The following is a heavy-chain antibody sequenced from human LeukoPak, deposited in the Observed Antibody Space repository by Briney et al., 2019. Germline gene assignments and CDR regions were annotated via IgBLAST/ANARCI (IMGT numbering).Heavy chain of an antibody. CDR1: GFTFRTYW. CDR2: IKEDGSEK. J-gene: IGHJ4*02. V-gene: IGHV3-7*01. Sequence: GGSLRLSCVASGFTFRTYWMSWVRQAPRKGLEWVANIKEDGSEKYYVDSVKGRFTISRDNAKNSLYLQMNSLRAEDTAVYYCARDLPGAQAFDYWGQGTLVTVSS. CDR3: ARDLPGAQAFDY. D-gene: IGHD1-26*01.